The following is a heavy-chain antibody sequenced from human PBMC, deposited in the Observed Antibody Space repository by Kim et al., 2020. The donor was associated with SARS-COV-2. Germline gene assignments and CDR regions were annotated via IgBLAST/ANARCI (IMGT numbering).Heavy chain of an antibody. V-gene: IGHV4-34*01. CDR1: GGSFSGDS. CDR3: TRGRAGVVPAPILGLGPHYDYFIMDV. Sequence: SETLSLTCAVYGGSFSGDSWNWSRQPPGGGLEWLGENNHSGSSNYNPSLKSQGTIYVDKGKNQFSLRLTSVTAADTAYYYCTRGRAGVVPAPILGLGPHYDYFIMDVWGQGTTVAVSS. D-gene: IGHD2-2*02. CDR2: NNHSGSS. J-gene: IGHJ6*02.